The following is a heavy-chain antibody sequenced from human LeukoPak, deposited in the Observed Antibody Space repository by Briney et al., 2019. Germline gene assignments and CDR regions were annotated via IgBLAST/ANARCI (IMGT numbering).Heavy chain of an antibody. V-gene: IGHV3-48*01. D-gene: IGHD3-16*01. Sequence: PGGSLRLSCAASGFTFRSYSMYWVRQAPGKGLEWVSYISSSGSSMYYADSVKGRFTISRDNSKNTLYLQMNSLRAEDTAVFYCAKDRDDYVWGSYLGAFDIWGQGTMVTVSS. CDR1: GFTFRSYS. CDR2: ISSSGSSM. J-gene: IGHJ3*02. CDR3: AKDRDDYVWGSYLGAFDI.